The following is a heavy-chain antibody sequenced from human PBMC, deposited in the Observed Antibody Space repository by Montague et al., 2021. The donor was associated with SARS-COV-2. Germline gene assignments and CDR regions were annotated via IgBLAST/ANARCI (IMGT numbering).Heavy chain of an antibody. J-gene: IGHJ4*02. CDR1: GGSISSSIYY. CDR2: IYYSGST. Sequence: SETLSLTCTVSGGSISSSIYYWGWIRQPPGKGLEWIGSIYYSGSTYYSPSLKSRVTISVDTSKNQFSLKLISVTAADAADYDWARISGKPVLLWGQGTLVTVSS. V-gene: IGHV4-39*07. CDR3: ARISGKPVLL. D-gene: IGHD6-6*01.